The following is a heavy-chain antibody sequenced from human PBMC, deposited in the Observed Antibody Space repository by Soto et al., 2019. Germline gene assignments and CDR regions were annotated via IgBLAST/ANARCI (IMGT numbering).Heavy chain of an antibody. Sequence: SETLSLTCTVSGGSISSGDYYWSWIRQPPGKGLEWIGYIYYSGSTYYNPSLKSRVTISVDTSKNQFSLKLSSVTAADTAVYYCASSGYCTNGVCYTRFDPRGQGTPVTVSS. CDR1: GGSISSGDYY. D-gene: IGHD2-8*01. J-gene: IGHJ5*02. CDR3: ASSGYCTNGVCYTRFDP. CDR2: IYYSGST. V-gene: IGHV4-30-4*01.